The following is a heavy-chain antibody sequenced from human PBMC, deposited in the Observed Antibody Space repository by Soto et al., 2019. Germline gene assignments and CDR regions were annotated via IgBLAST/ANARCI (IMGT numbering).Heavy chain of an antibody. D-gene: IGHD6-13*01. CDR1: GFTFDDYA. CDR2: IRWNSGSI. V-gene: IGHV3-9*01. CDR3: AKGRYSSSWYNPDY. Sequence: EVQLVESGGGLVQPGRSLRLSCAASGFTFDDYAMHWVRQAPGKGLEWVSGIRWNSGSIGYADSVKGRFTISRDNAKNSLYLQMNSLRAEDTALYYCAKGRYSSSWYNPDYWGQGTLVTVSS. J-gene: IGHJ4*02.